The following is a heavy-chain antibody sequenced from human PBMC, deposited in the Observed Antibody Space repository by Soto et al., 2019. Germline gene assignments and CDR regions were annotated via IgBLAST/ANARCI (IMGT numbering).Heavy chain of an antibody. J-gene: IGHJ4*02. CDR3: ARERGMDDY. D-gene: IGHD1-20*01. Sequence: EVQLVESGGTLVQPGGSLRLSCAGSGFTFSDFWMTWVRQAPGKGLEWVANIRPDGSEKNYVDSVKGRFTISRDNTKNSMYLQMNGLRGEDTGVYYCARERGMDDYWGQGALVTV. CDR2: IRPDGSEK. V-gene: IGHV3-7*03. CDR1: GFTFSDFW.